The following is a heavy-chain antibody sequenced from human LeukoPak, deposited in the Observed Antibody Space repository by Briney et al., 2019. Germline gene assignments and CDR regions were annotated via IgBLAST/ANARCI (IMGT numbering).Heavy chain of an antibody. CDR3: ARGAGSSGWRYYMDV. J-gene: IGHJ6*03. CDR1: GGSISSYY. CDR2: IYYSGST. Sequence: PSETLSLTCTVSGGSISSYYWSWIRQPPGKGLEWIGYIYYSGSTNYNPSLKSRVTISVDTSKNQFSLKLSSVTAADTAVYYCARGAGSSGWRYYMDVWGKGTTVTVSS. D-gene: IGHD6-19*01. V-gene: IGHV4-59*12.